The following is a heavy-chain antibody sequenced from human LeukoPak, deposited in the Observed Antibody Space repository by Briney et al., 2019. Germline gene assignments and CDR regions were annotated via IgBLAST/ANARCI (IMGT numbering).Heavy chain of an antibody. CDR3: AREGRATVAGFDY. V-gene: IGHV1-3*01. CDR1: GYTFTSYA. D-gene: IGHD6-19*01. J-gene: IGHJ4*02. Sequence: GASVKVSCKASGYTFTSYAMHWVCQAPGQRLEWMGWINAGNGNTKYSQKFQGRVTITRDTSASTAYMELSSLKSEDTAVYYCAREGRATVAGFDYWGQGTLVTVSS. CDR2: INAGNGNT.